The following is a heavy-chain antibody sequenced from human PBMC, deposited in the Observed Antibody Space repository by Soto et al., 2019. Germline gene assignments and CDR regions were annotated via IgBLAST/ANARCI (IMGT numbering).Heavy chain of an antibody. D-gene: IGHD3-22*01. CDR1: GGSFSGYY. Sequence: QVQLQQWGAGLLKPSETLSLTCAVYGGSFSGYYWSWIRQPPGKGLEWIGEINHSGSTNYNPSLKSRVTISVDTSKNQFSLKLSSVTAADTAVYYCARNRYYYDSSGYYPYYYYYGMDVWGQGTTVTVSS. V-gene: IGHV4-34*01. J-gene: IGHJ6*02. CDR3: ARNRYYYDSSGYYPYYYYYGMDV. CDR2: INHSGST.